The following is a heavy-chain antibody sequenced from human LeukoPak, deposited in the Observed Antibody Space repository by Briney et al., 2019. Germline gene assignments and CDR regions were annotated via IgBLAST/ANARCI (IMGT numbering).Heavy chain of an antibody. Sequence: SETLSLTCTVSGGSISSSSYYWGWIRQPPGKGLEWIGSIYYSGSTYYNPSLKSRVTISVDTSKNQFSLKLTSVTAADTAVYYCARLGRTYYDFWSGPWGQGTLVTVSS. V-gene: IGHV4-39*01. CDR2: IYYSGST. CDR3: ARLGRTYYDFWSGP. CDR1: GGSISSSSYY. J-gene: IGHJ5*02. D-gene: IGHD3-3*01.